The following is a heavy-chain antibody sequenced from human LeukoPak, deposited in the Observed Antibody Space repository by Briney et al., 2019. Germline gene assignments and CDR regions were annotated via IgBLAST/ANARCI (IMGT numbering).Heavy chain of an antibody. J-gene: IGHJ6*03. D-gene: IGHD2-2*01. CDR2: IYYSGST. V-gene: IGHV4-59*01. Sequence: SETLSLTCTVSGGSISDYYWNWIRQPPGRGLEWSGYIYYSGSTTYNPSLKSRVTMSVDTAKNQFSLKLKSVTAADTAVYYSARGDFCSSSNCYLRPMDVWGKGTTVTVSS. CDR3: ARGDFCSSSNCYLRPMDV. CDR1: GGSISDYY.